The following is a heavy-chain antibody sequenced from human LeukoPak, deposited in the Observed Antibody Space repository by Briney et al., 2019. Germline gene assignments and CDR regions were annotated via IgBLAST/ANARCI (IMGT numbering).Heavy chain of an antibody. Sequence: GGSLRLSCAATGFTFHGYVMHWVRQAPGKGLEWVSSISTSSSYIYYADSMKGRFTISRDNAKNSLYLQMNSLRAEDTAVYYCAREQSYYTSGSYYNVLDYWGQGTLVTVSS. CDR1: GFTFHGYV. J-gene: IGHJ4*02. V-gene: IGHV3-21*01. CDR3: AREQSYYTSGSYYNVLDY. D-gene: IGHD3-10*01. CDR2: ISTSSSYI.